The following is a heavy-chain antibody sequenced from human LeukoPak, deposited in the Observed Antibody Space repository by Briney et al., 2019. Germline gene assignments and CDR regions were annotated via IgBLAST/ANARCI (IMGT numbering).Heavy chain of an antibody. CDR3: ARALYYVDY. V-gene: IGHV4-38-2*02. CDR2: IYHSGST. Sequence: SETLSLTCTVSGYSISSGYYWGWIRQPPGKGLEWIGSIYHSGSTYYNPSLKSRVTIPVDTSKNQFSLKLSSVTAADTAVYYCARALYYVDYWGQGTLVAVSS. J-gene: IGHJ4*02. D-gene: IGHD2-8*01. CDR1: GYSISSGYY.